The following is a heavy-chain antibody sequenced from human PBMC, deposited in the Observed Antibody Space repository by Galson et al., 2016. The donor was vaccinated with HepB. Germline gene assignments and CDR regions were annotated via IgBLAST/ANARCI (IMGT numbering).Heavy chain of an antibody. CDR2: LDPEDGET. J-gene: IGHJ4*02. CDR1: GYTLTELS. V-gene: IGHV1-24*01. CDR3: ATLFGMTLVRGVIRDPYYFDN. Sequence: SVKVSCKVSGYTLTELSMHWVRQAPGKGLEWMGGLDPEDGETIYAQKFQGRVTMTEDTSTDTAYMELSSLRSEDTAVYYCATLFGMTLVRGVIRDPYYFDNWGQGTLVTVSS. D-gene: IGHD3-10*01.